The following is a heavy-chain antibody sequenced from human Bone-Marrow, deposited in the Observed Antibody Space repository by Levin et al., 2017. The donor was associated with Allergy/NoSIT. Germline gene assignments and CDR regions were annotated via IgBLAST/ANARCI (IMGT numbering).Heavy chain of an antibody. J-gene: IGHJ4*02. CDR1: GASVSSATYY. CDR3: ARDDYSDFTGWV. CDR2: ISSRGST. Sequence: SQTLSLTCTVSGASVSSATYYWSWIRQPPGKGLEWIGYISSRGSTYYSPSLRTRVTISFHTSMNQFSLNLNSVTAADTAVYYCARDDYSDFTGWVWGQGSLVTVSS. V-gene: IGHV4-61*01. D-gene: IGHD3-9*01.